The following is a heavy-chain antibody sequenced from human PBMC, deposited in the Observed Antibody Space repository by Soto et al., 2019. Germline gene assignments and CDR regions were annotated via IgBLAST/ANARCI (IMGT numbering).Heavy chain of an antibody. Sequence: PGGSLRLSCAASGFTFSSYGMQWVRQAPGKGLEWVAVIWCDGSNKYYADSVKGRFTISRDNSKNTRYLQTNSLRAEDTAVYYCATEGYSSGNYYYYGMDVWGQGTTVTVSS. D-gene: IGHD6-19*01. CDR1: GFTFSSYG. CDR2: IWCDGSNK. CDR3: ATEGYSSGNYYYYGMDV. V-gene: IGHV3-33*01. J-gene: IGHJ6*02.